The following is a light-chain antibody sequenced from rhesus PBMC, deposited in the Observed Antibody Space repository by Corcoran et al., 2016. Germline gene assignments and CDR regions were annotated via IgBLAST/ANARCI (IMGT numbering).Light chain of an antibody. V-gene: IGKV3-35*01. J-gene: IGKJ4*01. CDR1: QSVSSN. Sequence: EIIMTQSPATLPLSPGERATLSCRTSQSVSSNLAWYQQKPGQAPRLLIYDASDRATGVPERFSGSGAGKDVTCTISSLEAEDIGVYYCKQESNWPLTFGGGTKVEIK. CDR3: KQESNWPLT. CDR2: DAS.